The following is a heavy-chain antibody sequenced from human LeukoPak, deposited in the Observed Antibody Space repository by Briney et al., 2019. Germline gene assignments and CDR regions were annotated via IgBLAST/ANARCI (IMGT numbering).Heavy chain of an antibody. V-gene: IGHV3-15*01. D-gene: IGHD2-15*01. J-gene: IGHJ4*02. CDR2: IKSKTDGGTT. CDR1: GFTFSNAW. CDR3: TRAPDDVVVVAAPYFDY. Sequence: PGGSLRLSCAASGFTFSNAWMSWVRQAPGKGLEWVGRIKSKTDGGTTDYAAPVKGRFTISRDDSKSIAYLQMNSLKTEDTAVYYCTRAPDDVVVVAAPYFDYWGQGTLVTVSS.